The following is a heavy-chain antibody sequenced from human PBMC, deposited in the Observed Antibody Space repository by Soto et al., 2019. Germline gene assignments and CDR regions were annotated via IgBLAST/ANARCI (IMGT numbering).Heavy chain of an antibody. CDR2: ISGSGGST. J-gene: IGHJ1*01. V-gene: IGHV3-23*01. CDR1: GFTFSSYA. D-gene: IGHD3-22*01. Sequence: GGSLRLSCAASGFTFSSYALSCVRQAPGKGLEWFSAISGSGGSTYYADSVKGRFTISRDNSKNTLYLQMNSLRAEDTAVYYCAKVGRSSGHVQHWGQGTLVTVSS. CDR3: AKVGRSSGHVQH.